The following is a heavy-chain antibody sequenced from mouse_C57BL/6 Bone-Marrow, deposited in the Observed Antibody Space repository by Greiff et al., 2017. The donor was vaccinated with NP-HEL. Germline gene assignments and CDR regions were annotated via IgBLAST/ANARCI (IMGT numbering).Heavy chain of an antibody. CDR2: IYPGSGNT. Sequence: VQLVESGAELVRPGASVKLSCKASGYTFTDYYINWVKQRPGQGLEWIARIYPGSGNTYYNEKFKGKATLTAEKSSSTAYMQLSSLTSEDSAVYFCARYYGNYDYYAMDYWGQGTSVTVSS. D-gene: IGHD2-1*01. V-gene: IGHV1-76*01. CDR1: GYTFTDYY. CDR3: ARYYGNYDYYAMDY. J-gene: IGHJ4*01.